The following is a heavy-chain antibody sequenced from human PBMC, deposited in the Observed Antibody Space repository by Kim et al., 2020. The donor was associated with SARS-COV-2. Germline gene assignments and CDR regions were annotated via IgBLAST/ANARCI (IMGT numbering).Heavy chain of an antibody. CDR3: ARGWFGQVGDF. V-gene: IGHV3-21*01. CDR1: GLAFSSYT. Sequence: GGSLRLSCAASGLAFSSYTMSWVRQAPGEGLEWVSSITRDSSDIYYRDSVKGRFTISRDDAKNSLYLQMNSLGAEDTAVYYCARGWFGQVGDFWGQGTLVIVSS. J-gene: IGHJ4*02. D-gene: IGHD3-10*01. CDR2: ITRDSSDI.